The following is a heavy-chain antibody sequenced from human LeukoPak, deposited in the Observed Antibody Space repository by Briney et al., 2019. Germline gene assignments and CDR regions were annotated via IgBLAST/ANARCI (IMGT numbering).Heavy chain of an antibody. Sequence: SETLSLTCTVSGGSISSYYWSWIRQPPGKGLEWIGYIYYSGSTNYNPSLKSRVTISVDTSKNQFSLKLSSVTAADAAVYYCARGEYYDFLSALTRGSYYYYMDVWGKGTTVTVSS. J-gene: IGHJ6*03. CDR2: IYYSGST. CDR1: GGSISSYY. CDR3: ARGEYYDFLSALTRGSYYYYMDV. D-gene: IGHD3-3*01. V-gene: IGHV4-59*01.